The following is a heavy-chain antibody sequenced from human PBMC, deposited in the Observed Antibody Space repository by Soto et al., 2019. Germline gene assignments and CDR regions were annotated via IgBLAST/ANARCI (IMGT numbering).Heavy chain of an antibody. CDR1: GFTFSSYG. Sequence: QVQLVESGGGVVQPGRSLRLSCAASGFTFSSYGMHWVRQAPGKGLEWVAVISYDGSNKDYADSVKGRFTISRDNSKNPLYLQMNSLRAEDTAVYYCASSLWFGELQFDYWGQGTLVTVSS. CDR3: ASSLWFGELQFDY. J-gene: IGHJ4*02. CDR2: ISYDGSNK. D-gene: IGHD3-10*01. V-gene: IGHV3-30*03.